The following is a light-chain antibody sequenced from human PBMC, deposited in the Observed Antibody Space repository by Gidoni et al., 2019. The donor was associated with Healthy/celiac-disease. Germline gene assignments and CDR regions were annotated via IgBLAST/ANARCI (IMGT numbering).Light chain of an antibody. CDR2: AAS. CDR1: QSISSY. CDR3: QQYNSAPRT. V-gene: IGKV1-39*01. Sequence: DIQMTQTPSSPSAPVGDRVTITCRASQSISSYLNWYQQKPGKAPKLLIYAASSLPSGVPSRFSGSGSGTDFTLTISSLQPEDVATYYCQQYNSAPRTFGQGTKVEIK. J-gene: IGKJ1*01.